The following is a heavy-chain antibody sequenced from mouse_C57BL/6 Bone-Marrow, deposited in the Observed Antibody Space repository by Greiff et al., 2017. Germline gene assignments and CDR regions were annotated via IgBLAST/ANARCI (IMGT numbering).Heavy chain of an antibody. V-gene: IGHV1-15*01. CDR1: GYTFTDYE. J-gene: IGHJ3*01. CDR3: TRRGDGYDGAWFAY. CDR2: IDPETGGT. Sequence: VQLQQSGAELVRPGASVTLSCKASGYTFTDYEMHWVKQTPVHGLEWICAIDPETGGTAYNQKFKGKAILTADKSSSKAYMELRSLTSEDSAVYYCTRRGDGYDGAWFAYWGQGTLVTVSA. D-gene: IGHD2-2*01.